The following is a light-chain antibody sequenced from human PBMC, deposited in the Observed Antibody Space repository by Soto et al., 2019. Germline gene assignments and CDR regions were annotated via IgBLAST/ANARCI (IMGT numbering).Light chain of an antibody. CDR3: QQYNNWPRP. CDR2: GAS. Sequence: EIVMTQSPATLSVSPGERATVSCRASQSISSNLAWHQQKPGQAPRLLIYGASTRATGIPARFSGSGSGTEFTLTISSLQSEDFAVYYCQQYNNWPRPFGQGTKVEVQ. CDR1: QSISSN. V-gene: IGKV3-15*01. J-gene: IGKJ1*01.